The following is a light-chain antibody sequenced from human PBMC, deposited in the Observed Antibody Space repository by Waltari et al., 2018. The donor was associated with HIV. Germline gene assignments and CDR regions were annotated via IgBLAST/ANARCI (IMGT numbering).Light chain of an antibody. Sequence: QSALTQPASVSGSPGQAVNISCTGTSSDVGGYKYVSWYQQHPGKVPKFLIFQLNNRAAGVSIRFSGSKAGNTATLTISGLQAEDEADYYCSSFTSDATVLFGGGTKLTV. V-gene: IGLV2-14*03. J-gene: IGLJ2*01. CDR1: SSDVGGYKY. CDR2: QLN. CDR3: SSFTSDATVL.